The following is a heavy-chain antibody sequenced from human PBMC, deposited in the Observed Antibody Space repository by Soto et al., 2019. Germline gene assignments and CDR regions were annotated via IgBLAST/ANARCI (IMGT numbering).Heavy chain of an antibody. D-gene: IGHD2-15*01. CDR3: ARAGPQDWHHHYYYYGMDV. CDR1: GDSVSSNSAA. V-gene: IGHV6-1*01. J-gene: IGHJ6*02. CDR2: TYYRSKWYN. Sequence: QTLSLTCATSGDSVSSNSAAWNGIRQSPSRGLEWLGRTYYRSKWYNDYAVSVKSRITINPDTSKNQFSLQLNSVTPEDTAVYYCARAGPQDWHHHYYYYGMDVWGQGTTVTVSS.